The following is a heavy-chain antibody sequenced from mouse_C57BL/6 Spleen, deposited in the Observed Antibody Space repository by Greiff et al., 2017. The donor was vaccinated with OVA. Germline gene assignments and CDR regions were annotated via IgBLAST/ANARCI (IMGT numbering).Heavy chain of an antibody. CDR2: IDPSDSYT. V-gene: IGHV1-50*01. CDR3: SRGGVRYFDY. CDR1: GYTFTSYW. D-gene: IGHD2-14*01. J-gene: IGHJ2*01. Sequence: QVQLQQPGAELVKPGASVKLSCKASGYTFTSYWMQWVKQRPGQGLEWIGEIDPSDSYTNYNQKFKGKATLTVDTSSSTAYMQLSSLTSEDSAVYYCSRGGVRYFDYWGQGTTLTVSS.